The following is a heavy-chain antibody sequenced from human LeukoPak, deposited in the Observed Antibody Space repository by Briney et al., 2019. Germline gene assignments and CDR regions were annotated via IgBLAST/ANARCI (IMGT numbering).Heavy chain of an antibody. D-gene: IGHD3-22*01. CDR3: ARCITMTKGIPYYFDY. CDR1: VYTFTLYY. Sequence: ASVTVSFTSSVYTFTLYYMHWVRQAPAQGLEWMGWINPNSGGTNYAQKFQGGVTMTRDTSISTAYMELSRLRSDDTAVYYCARCITMTKGIPYYFDYWGQGTLVTAAS. CDR2: INPNSGGT. J-gene: IGHJ4*02. V-gene: IGHV1-2*02.